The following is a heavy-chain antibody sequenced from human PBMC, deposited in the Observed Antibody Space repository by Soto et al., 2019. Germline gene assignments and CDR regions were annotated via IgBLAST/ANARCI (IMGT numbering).Heavy chain of an antibody. Sequence: GASVKVSCKASGGTFSSYAISWVRQAPGQGLEWMGGIIPIFGTANYAQKFQGRVTITADESTSTAYMELSSLRSEDTAVYYCARDSSGWYRDYYYYGMDVWGQGTTVTVSS. CDR2: IIPIFGTA. D-gene: IGHD6-19*01. J-gene: IGHJ6*02. V-gene: IGHV1-69*13. CDR3: ARDSSGWYRDYYYYGMDV. CDR1: GGTFSSYA.